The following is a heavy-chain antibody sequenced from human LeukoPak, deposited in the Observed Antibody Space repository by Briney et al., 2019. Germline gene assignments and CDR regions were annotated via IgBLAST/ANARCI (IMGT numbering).Heavy chain of an antibody. CDR1: GFTFSSYS. CDR3: AREGKFVVVPAAILDY. V-gene: IGHV3-48*01. Sequence: GGSLRLSCAASGFTFSSYSMNWVRQAPGKGLESISYISSSSATIFYADSVKGRFTISRDNSKNTLYLQMNSLRAEDTAFYYCAREGKFVVVPAAILDYWGQGTLVTVSS. D-gene: IGHD2-2*01. CDR2: ISSSSATI. J-gene: IGHJ4*02.